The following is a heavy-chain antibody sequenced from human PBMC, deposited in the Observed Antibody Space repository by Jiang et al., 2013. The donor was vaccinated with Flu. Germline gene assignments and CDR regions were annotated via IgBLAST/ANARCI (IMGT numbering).Heavy chain of an antibody. D-gene: IGHD6-19*01. CDR3: ARLAVAGMSQLDY. Sequence: AAWNWIRQSPSRGLEWLGRTYYRSKWYSDYAVSVKGRVTINPDTAKNQISLQLNSVTPEDTAVYYCARLAVAGMSQLDYWGQGTLVTVDS. CDR1: AA. J-gene: IGHJ4*02. V-gene: IGHV6-1*01. CDR2: TYYRSKWYS.